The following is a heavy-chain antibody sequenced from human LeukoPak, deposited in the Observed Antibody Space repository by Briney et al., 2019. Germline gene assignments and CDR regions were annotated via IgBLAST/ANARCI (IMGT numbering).Heavy chain of an antibody. D-gene: IGHD3-16*02. CDR1: GFTFSNYN. CDR3: ARESYDYVWGSYRDFGY. Sequence: GGSLRLSCAASGFTFSNYNMNWVRQAPGKGLEWLSYISNNGGTIYYADSVKGRFTISRDNAKNSLYLQMNSLRAEDTAVYYCARESYDYVWGSYRDFGYWGQGTLVTVSS. V-gene: IGHV3-48*04. CDR2: ISNNGGTI. J-gene: IGHJ4*02.